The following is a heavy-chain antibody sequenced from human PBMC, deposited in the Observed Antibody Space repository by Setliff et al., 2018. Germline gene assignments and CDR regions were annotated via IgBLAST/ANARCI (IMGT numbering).Heavy chain of an antibody. CDR2: ISGHNGDT. CDR3: ARDGLRYYFDY. J-gene: IGHJ4*02. CDR1: GYPFTNYG. V-gene: IGHV1-18*01. D-gene: IGHD5-12*01. Sequence: ASVKVSCKTSGYPFTNYGLSWVRQAPGQGLEWMGWISGHNGDTKLAQNFQGRVTVTTDTFTNTGYMELRSLRSEDTAVYYCARDGLRYYFDYWGQGTLVTVSS.